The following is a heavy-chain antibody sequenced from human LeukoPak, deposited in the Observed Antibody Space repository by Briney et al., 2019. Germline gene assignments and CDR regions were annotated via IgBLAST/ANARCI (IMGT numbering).Heavy chain of an antibody. Sequence: SETLSLTCTVSGGSISSGDYYWSWIRQPPGKGLEWIGYIYYSGSTYYNPSLKSRVTISVDTSKNQFSLKLSSVTAADTAVYYCAGVRGSYYRFDPWGQGTLVTVSS. V-gene: IGHV4-30-4*08. CDR2: IYYSGST. J-gene: IGHJ5*02. CDR1: GGSISSGDYY. D-gene: IGHD1-26*01. CDR3: AGVRGSYYRFDP.